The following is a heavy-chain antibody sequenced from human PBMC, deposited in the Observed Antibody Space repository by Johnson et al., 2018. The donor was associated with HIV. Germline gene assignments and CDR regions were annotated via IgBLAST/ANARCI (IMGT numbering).Heavy chain of an antibody. D-gene: IGHD1-1*01. V-gene: IGHV3-30*04. CDR1: GFTFSSYA. CDR2: ISYDGSNK. J-gene: IGHJ3*02. Sequence: QVQLVESGGGIVRQGGSLRLSCAASGFTFSSYAMHWVRQAPGKGLEWVAVISYDGSNKYYADSVKGRFTISRDNSKNTLYLQMNSLRAEDTAVYYCASRYTVDAFDIWGQGTMVTVSS. CDR3: ASRYTVDAFDI.